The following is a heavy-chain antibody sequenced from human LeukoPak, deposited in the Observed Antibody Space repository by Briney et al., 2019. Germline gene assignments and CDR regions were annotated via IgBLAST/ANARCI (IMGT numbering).Heavy chain of an antibody. CDR2: ISYDGSSK. D-gene: IGHD5-18*01. Sequence: GGSLRLSCAASGFTFSSYAMHWVRQAPGKGLEWVAVISYDGSSKYYADSVKGRFTISRDNSKNTLYLQMNSLRAEDTAVYYCAKGEGWWLQLPLDPWGQGTLVTVSS. CDR3: AKGEGWWLQLPLDP. CDR1: GFTFSSYA. J-gene: IGHJ5*02. V-gene: IGHV3-30*04.